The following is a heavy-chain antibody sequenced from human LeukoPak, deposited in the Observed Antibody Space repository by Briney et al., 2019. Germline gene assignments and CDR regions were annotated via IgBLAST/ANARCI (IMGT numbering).Heavy chain of an antibody. V-gene: IGHV3-43*02. CDR1: GFTFDDYA. CDR2: ISGDGGST. J-gene: IGHJ4*02. Sequence: PGGSLRLSCAASGFTFDDYAMHSVRHAPGKGLEWVSLISGDGGSTYYADSVKGRFTISRDNSKNSLYLQMNSLRTEDTALYYCAKDGTVGDYVWGSSVYWGQGTLVTVSS. CDR3: AKDGTVGDYVWGSSVY. D-gene: IGHD3-16*01.